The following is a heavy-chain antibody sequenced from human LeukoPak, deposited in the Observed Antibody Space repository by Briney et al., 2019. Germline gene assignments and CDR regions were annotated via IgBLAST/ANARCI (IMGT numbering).Heavy chain of an antibody. CDR2: IIPIFGTA. CDR3: ARGIRVDFWSGYFDY. D-gene: IGHD3-3*01. V-gene: IGHV1-69*01. Sequence: VKVSCKASGGTFSSYAINWVRQAPGQGLEWMGGIIPIFGTAKYAQKFQGRVTITADESTSTAYMELSSLRSEDTAVYYCARGIRVDFWSGYFDYWGQGTLVTVSS. CDR1: GGTFSSYA. J-gene: IGHJ4*02.